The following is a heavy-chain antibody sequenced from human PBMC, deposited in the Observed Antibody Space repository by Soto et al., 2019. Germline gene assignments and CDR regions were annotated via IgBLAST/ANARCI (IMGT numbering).Heavy chain of an antibody. CDR2: IYHSGST. D-gene: IGHD6-19*01. CDR3: ARQGSGLGYYYYGMDV. V-gene: IGHV4-4*02. J-gene: IGHJ6*02. Sequence: SETLSLTCAVSGGSISSSNWWSWVRQPPGNGLEWIGEIYHSGSTNYNPSLKSRVTISVDKSKNQFSLKLSSVTAADTAVYYCARQGSGLGYYYYGMDVWGQGTTVTVSS. CDR1: GGSISSSNW.